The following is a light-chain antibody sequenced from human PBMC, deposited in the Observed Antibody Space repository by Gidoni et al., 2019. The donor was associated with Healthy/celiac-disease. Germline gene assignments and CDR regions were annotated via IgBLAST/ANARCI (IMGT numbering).Light chain of an antibody. CDR3: LQRSNSWT. CDR1: QSVSSY. V-gene: IGKV3-11*01. Sequence: EIVLTQSPATLSLSPGERATLSCRARQSVSSYLAWYQQKPGQAPRLLIYDASNRATGIPARFSGSGSGTDFTLTISSLEPEDFAVYYCLQRSNSWTFGQGTKLEI. J-gene: IGKJ1*01. CDR2: DAS.